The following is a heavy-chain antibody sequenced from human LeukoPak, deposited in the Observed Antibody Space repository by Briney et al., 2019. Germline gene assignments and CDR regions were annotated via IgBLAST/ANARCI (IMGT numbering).Heavy chain of an antibody. CDR3: ARDRWLQDIVVVPAATAFDI. V-gene: IGHV1-69*05. J-gene: IGHJ3*02. D-gene: IGHD2-2*01. CDR1: GGTFSSYA. CDR2: IIPIFGTA. Sequence: SVKVSCKASGGTFSSYAISWVRQAPGQGLEWMGGIIPIFGTANYAQKFQGRVTITTGESTSTAYMELSSLRSEDTAVYYCARDRWLQDIVVVPAATAFDIWGQGTMVTVSS.